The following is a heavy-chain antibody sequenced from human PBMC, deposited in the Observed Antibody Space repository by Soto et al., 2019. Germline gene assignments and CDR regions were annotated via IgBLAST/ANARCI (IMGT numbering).Heavy chain of an antibody. J-gene: IGHJ5*02. V-gene: IGHV1-8*01. CDR1: GYSFTNND. CDR2: MNPGSGDT. CDR3: ARMATFGSLNWFDP. D-gene: IGHD3-16*01. Sequence: GASVKVCCKASGYSFTNNDVTWVRQATGQGLEWMGWMNPGSGDTGYAQKFQGRVTMTRDISIATAYMELSSLRSDDTAIYYCARMATFGSLNWFDPRGQGILVTVS.